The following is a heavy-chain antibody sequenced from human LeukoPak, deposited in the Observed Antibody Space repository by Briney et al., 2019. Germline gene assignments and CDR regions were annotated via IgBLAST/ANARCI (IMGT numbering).Heavy chain of an antibody. CDR2: ISGSGGST. CDR1: GFTFSSYA. D-gene: IGHD3-16*02. V-gene: IGHV3-23*01. Sequence: GGSLRLSCAASGFTFSSYAMSWVRQAPGKGLEWVSAISGSGGSTYYAYSVKGRFTISRDNSKNTLYLQMNSLRAEDTAVYYCAKDLRLGELSLFGGFDYWGQGTLVSVSS. J-gene: IGHJ4*02. CDR3: AKDLRLGELSLFGGFDY.